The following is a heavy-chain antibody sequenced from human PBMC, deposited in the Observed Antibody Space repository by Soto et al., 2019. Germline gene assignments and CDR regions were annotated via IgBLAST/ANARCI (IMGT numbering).Heavy chain of an antibody. V-gene: IGHV3-23*01. CDR1: GFTFSSYA. D-gene: IGHD3-10*01. CDR3: AKDPALLWFGELPPEYYFDY. J-gene: IGHJ4*02. Sequence: GGSLRLSCAASGFTFSSYAMSWVRQAPGKGLEWVSAISGSGGSTYYAGSVKGRFTISRDNSKNTLYLQMNSLRAEDTAVYYCAKDPALLWFGELPPEYYFDYWGQGTLVTVSS. CDR2: ISGSGGST.